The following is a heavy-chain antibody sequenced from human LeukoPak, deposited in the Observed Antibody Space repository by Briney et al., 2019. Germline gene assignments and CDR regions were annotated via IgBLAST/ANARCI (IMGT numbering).Heavy chain of an antibody. CDR3: AKQAGWGAYFSFLPFDF. V-gene: IGHV3-30*18. J-gene: IGHJ4*02. Sequence: GGSLRLSCAASGFTFSSYGMHWVRQAPGKGLEWVAVISYDGSNKYYADSVKGRFTISRDNSKNTLYLQMNSLRAEDTAVYFCAKQAGWGAYFSFLPFDFWGRGTLVTVSS. CDR1: GFTFSSYG. D-gene: IGHD3-3*01. CDR2: ISYDGSNK.